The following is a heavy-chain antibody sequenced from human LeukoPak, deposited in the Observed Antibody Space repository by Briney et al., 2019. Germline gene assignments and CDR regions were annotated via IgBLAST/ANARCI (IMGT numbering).Heavy chain of an antibody. D-gene: IGHD5-12*01. V-gene: IGHV3-21*01. CDR1: GFTFSSYS. J-gene: IGHJ4*02. CDR3: ARGEYSGYDTLFHY. CDR2: ISSSSSYI. Sequence: KTGGSLRLSCAASGFTFSSYSMNWVRQAPGKGLEWVSSISSSSSYIYYADSVKGRFTISRDNAKNPLYLQMNSLRAEDTAVYYCARGEYSGYDTLFHYWGQGTLVTVSS.